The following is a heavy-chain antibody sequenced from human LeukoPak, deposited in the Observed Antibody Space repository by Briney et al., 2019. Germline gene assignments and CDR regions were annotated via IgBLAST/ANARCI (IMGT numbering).Heavy chain of an antibody. Sequence: GRSLRLSCAASGFTFSSYGMHWVRQAPGKGLEWVAIIRYDGSNKYYADSVKGRFTISRDNSKNTLYLQMNSLRAEDTAVYYCAKDSRPPYCSSTSCYTVAYFDYWGQGTLVTVSS. CDR3: AKDSRPPYCSSTSCYTVAYFDY. CDR2: IRYDGSNK. J-gene: IGHJ4*02. CDR1: GFTFSSYG. V-gene: IGHV3-33*06. D-gene: IGHD2-2*02.